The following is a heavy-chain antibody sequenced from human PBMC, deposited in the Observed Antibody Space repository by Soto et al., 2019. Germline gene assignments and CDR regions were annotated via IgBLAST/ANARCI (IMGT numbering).Heavy chain of an antibody. V-gene: IGHV1-18*01. Sequence: QFHLVQAGAEVKKPGASVKVSCKASGYTFTSYGITLVRQAPGQGLEWMGWISAHNGNTDYAQKLQGRVIVTRDTSTSTAYMEMRSMISDDTAVYYCARGRYGDYWGQGALVTVSS. D-gene: IGHD1-1*01. CDR2: ISAHNGNT. CDR3: ARGRYGDY. J-gene: IGHJ4*02. CDR1: GYTFTSYG.